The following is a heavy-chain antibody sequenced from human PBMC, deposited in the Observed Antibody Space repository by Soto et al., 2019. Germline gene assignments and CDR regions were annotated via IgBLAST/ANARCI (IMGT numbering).Heavy chain of an antibody. D-gene: IGHD6-13*01. V-gene: IGHV4-59*01. Sequence: SETLSLTCTVSGGSISSYYWSWIRQPPGKGLEWIGYIYYSGSTNYNPSLKSRVTISVDTSKNQFSLKLSSVTAADTAVYYCARRIAAAVSPHYYYYYGMDVWGQGTTVTVSS. J-gene: IGHJ6*02. CDR1: GGSISSYY. CDR3: ARRIAAAVSPHYYYYYGMDV. CDR2: IYYSGST.